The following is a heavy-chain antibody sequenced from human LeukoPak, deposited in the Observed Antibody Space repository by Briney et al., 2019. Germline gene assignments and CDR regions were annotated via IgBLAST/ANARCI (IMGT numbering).Heavy chain of an antibody. V-gene: IGHV3-30*03. CDR3: ARGYSSSWQQNWFDP. J-gene: IGHJ5*02. CDR2: ISYDGSNK. Sequence: GGSLRLSCAASGLTFSSYSMNWVRQAPGKGLEWVAVISYDGSNKYYADSVKGRFTISRDNSKNTLYLQMNSLRAEDTAVYYCARGYSSSWQQNWFDPWGQGTLVTVSS. D-gene: IGHD6-13*01. CDR1: GLTFSSYS.